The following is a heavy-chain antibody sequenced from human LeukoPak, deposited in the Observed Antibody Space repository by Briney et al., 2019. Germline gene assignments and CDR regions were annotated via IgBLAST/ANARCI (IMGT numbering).Heavy chain of an antibody. Sequence: GGSLRLSCGASVFMFTRFTMNWVREAPGKGLEWVSFISTSSSSIYYADSVKGRFTVSRDNAKNSLYLQMNSLRAEDTAVYYCARESYGSDYWGQGTLVTVSS. D-gene: IGHD5-18*01. CDR1: VFMFTRFT. J-gene: IGHJ4*02. CDR2: ISTSSSSI. V-gene: IGHV3-21*01. CDR3: ARESYGSDY.